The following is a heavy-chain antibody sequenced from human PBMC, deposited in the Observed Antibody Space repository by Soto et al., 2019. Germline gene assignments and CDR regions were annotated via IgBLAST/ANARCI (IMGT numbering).Heavy chain of an antibody. CDR1: GGSFSGYY. J-gene: IGHJ6*02. CDR2: INHSGST. CDR3: ARGHGVVVNLYYYYGMDV. D-gene: IGHD2-2*01. V-gene: IGHV4-34*01. Sequence: SETLSLTCAVYGGSFSGYYWSWIRQPPGKGLKWIGEINHSGSTNYNPSLKSRVTISVDTSKNQFSLKLSSVTAADTAVYYCARGHGVVVNLYYYYGMDVWGQGTTDTGSS.